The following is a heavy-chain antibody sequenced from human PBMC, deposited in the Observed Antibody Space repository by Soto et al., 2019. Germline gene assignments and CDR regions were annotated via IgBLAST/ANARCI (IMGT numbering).Heavy chain of an antibody. CDR2: INHSGST. CDR1: GGSFSGYY. D-gene: IGHD6-13*01. CDR3: ARGIRSSSNWFDP. Sequence: QVQLQQWGAGLLKPSETLSLTCAVYGGSFSGYYWSWIRQPPGKGLEWIGEINHSGSTNYNPSLKSRVTISVDTSKHQFSLKLSSVTAADTAVYYCARGIRSSSNWFDPWGQGTLVTVSS. J-gene: IGHJ5*02. V-gene: IGHV4-34*01.